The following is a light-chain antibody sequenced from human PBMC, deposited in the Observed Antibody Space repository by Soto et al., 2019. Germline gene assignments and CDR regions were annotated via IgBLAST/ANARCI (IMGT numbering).Light chain of an antibody. CDR2: EVT. CDR3: SSFTSSSTGV. CDR1: NTDVGSYNR. V-gene: IGLV2-18*02. J-gene: IGLJ3*02. Sequence: QSALTQPPSVSGSPGQSVTISCTGSNTDVGSYNRVSWYQQPPGTAPKLLIYEVTNRPSGVPDRFSGSKSGNTASLTISGLQAEDEADYYCSSFTSSSTGVFGGGTKVTVL.